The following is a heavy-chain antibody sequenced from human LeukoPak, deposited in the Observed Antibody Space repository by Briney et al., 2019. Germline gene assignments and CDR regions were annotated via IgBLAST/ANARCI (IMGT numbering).Heavy chain of an antibody. J-gene: IGHJ4*02. CDR2: ISYDGSHK. CDR3: AKGGRALRYFDWLDY. Sequence: GRSLRLSCAVSRFTFSNYAMHWVRQAPGKGLEWVAIISYDGSHKYYAESVKGRFTISRDNSKNTVYLQMNSLRAEDTAAYYCAKGGRALRYFDWLDYWGQGTLVTVSS. V-gene: IGHV3-30*18. CDR1: RFTFSNYA. D-gene: IGHD3-9*01.